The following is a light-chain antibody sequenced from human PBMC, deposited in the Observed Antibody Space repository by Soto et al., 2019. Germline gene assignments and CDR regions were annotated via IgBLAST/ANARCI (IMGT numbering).Light chain of an antibody. CDR2: GIS. J-gene: IGKJ2*01. V-gene: IGKV3-20*01. CDR1: QTVNNNF. Sequence: EIVLTQSPGTLSLSPGERATLSCRTSQTVNNNFFAWYQQKPGQAPRLLIYGISNRATGIPDRFSGSGSETEFTLTISRLEPEEFAVYYCQQYGGSPLYTFGPGTKLEIK. CDR3: QQYGGSPLYT.